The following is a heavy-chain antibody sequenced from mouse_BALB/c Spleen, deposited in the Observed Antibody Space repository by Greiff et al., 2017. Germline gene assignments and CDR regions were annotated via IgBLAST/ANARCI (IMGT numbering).Heavy chain of an antibody. J-gene: IGHJ3*01. CDR3: ARRGGYDAKGGAWFAY. CDR1: GFTFSSYG. D-gene: IGHD2-2*01. V-gene: IGHV5-6*03. Sequence: EVKLVESGGGLVQPGGSLKLSCAASGFTFSSYGMSWVRQTPDKRLEWVATISSGGSYTYYPDSVKGRFTISRDNAKNTLYLQMSSLKSEDTAMYYCARRGGYDAKGGAWFAYWGQGTLVTVSA. CDR2: ISSGGSYT.